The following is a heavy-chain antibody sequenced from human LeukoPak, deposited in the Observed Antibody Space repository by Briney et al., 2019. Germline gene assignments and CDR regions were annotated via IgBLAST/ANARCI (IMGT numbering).Heavy chain of an antibody. J-gene: IGHJ3*02. V-gene: IGHV1-18*01. CDR3: AGTMIVVVASDAFDI. D-gene: IGHD3-22*01. CDR2: ISAYNGNT. CDR1: GYTFTSYG. Sequence: VSVKVSCKASGYTFTSYGISWVRQAPGQGLEWMGWISAYNGNTNYAQKLQGRVTMTTDTSTSTAYMELRSLRSDDTAVYYCAGTMIVVVASDAFDIWGQGTMVTVSS.